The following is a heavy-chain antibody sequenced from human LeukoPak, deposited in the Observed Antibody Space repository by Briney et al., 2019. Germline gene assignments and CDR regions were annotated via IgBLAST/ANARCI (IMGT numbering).Heavy chain of an antibody. Sequence: PGGSLRLSCAASGFTFSNAWMSWVRQSPGKGLEWVAYIGTSSSTIYQAKSVKGRFSISRDNAKNSLFLQMDSLRVEDTAVYYCARDRGTFGVVDSWGQGTLVAVSS. V-gene: IGHV3-48*04. D-gene: IGHD3-3*01. J-gene: IGHJ4*02. CDR2: IGTSSSTI. CDR1: GFTFSNAW. CDR3: ARDRGTFGVVDS.